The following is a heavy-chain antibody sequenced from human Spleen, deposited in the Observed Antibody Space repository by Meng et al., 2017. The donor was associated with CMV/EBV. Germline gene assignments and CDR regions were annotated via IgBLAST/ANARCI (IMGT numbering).Heavy chain of an antibody. Sequence: SETLSLTCAVYGGSFSGYYWSWIRQPPGKGLEWIGEINHSGSTNYNPSLKSRVTISVDTSKNQFSLKLSSVTAADTAVYYCARHITWDFDYWGQGTTVTVSS. V-gene: IGHV4-34*01. D-gene: IGHD3-10*01. J-gene: IGHJ4*02. CDR3: ARHITWDFDY. CDR1: GGSFSGYY. CDR2: INHSGST.